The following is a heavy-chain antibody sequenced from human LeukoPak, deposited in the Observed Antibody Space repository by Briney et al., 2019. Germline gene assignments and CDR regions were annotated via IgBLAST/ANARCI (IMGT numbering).Heavy chain of an antibody. CDR3: VRGGYGFDY. CDR1: GFTFSRYP. Sequence: PGGSLRLSCSASGFTFSRYPMTWVRQAPGKGLEYVSAISGNGGSTYYADSVKDRFTISRDNSKNTVYLQMTSLRAEDTAVYYCVRGGYGFDYWGQGTLVTVSS. V-gene: IGHV3-64D*09. J-gene: IGHJ4*02. D-gene: IGHD3-22*01. CDR2: ISGNGGST.